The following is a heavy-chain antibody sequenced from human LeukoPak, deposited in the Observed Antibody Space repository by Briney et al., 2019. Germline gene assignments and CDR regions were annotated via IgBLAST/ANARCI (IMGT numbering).Heavy chain of an antibody. D-gene: IGHD3-10*01. J-gene: IGHJ4*02. Sequence: GGSLRLSCAASGFTFSSYAMSWVRQAPGKGLVWVSRINSDGSGTFYADSVKGRFTISRDNAKNTLYLQMNSLRAEDTAVYYCARDYYGSGDYWGQGTLVTVSS. V-gene: IGHV3-74*01. CDR3: ARDYYGSGDY. CDR2: INSDGSGT. CDR1: GFTFSSYA.